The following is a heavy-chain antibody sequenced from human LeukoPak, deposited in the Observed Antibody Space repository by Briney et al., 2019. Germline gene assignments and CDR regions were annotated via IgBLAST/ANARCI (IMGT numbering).Heavy chain of an antibody. D-gene: IGHD6-13*01. CDR2: INPNSGGT. CDR3: ARDLEQQLNFDY. V-gene: IGHV1-2*02. Sequence: ASGKVSCKSAGYTFTGYYMHWVRQAPGQGLEWMGWINPNSGGTNYAQEFQGRVTMTRDTSISTAYMELSRLRSDDTAVYYCARDLEQQLNFDYWGQGTLVTVSS. J-gene: IGHJ4*02. CDR1: GYTFTGYY.